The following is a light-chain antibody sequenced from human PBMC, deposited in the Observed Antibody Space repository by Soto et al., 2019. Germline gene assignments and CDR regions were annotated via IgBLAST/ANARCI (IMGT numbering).Light chain of an antibody. V-gene: IGKV1-5*03. CDR3: QQYSTYPWT. CDR1: QTISTL. CDR2: KAS. Sequence: EIQMTQSPSTLSASVGDRVTITCRASQTISTLLAWYAQRPGKAPNLLIYKASSLERGVPSRFSGSGSGTEFTLTISSLQPDDFATYFCQQYSTYPWTFGQGTKVEVK. J-gene: IGKJ1*01.